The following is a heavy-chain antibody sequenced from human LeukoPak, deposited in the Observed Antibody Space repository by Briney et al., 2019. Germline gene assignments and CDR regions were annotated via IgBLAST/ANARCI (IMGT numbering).Heavy chain of an antibody. CDR1: GYTFTDYY. CDR3: AREVGATVDP. J-gene: IGHJ5*02. V-gene: IGHV1-18*04. D-gene: IGHD1-26*01. Sequence: ASVKVSCKASGYTFTDYYINWVRQAPGQGREWMGWISAYNGNTNYAQKLQGRVTMTTDTSTNTAYMELRSLRSDDTAVYYCAREVGATVDPWGQGTLVIVSS. CDR2: ISAYNGNT.